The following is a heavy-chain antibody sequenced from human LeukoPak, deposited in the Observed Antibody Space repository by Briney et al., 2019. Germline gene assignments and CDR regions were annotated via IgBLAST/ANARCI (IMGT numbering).Heavy chain of an antibody. CDR2: IYYSGST. J-gene: IGHJ4*02. CDR1: GGSFSGYY. Sequence: SETLSLTCAVYGGSFSGYYWSWIRQPPGKGLEWIGSIYYSGSTYYNPSLKSRVTISVDTSKNQFSLKLSSVTAADTAVYYCERHDYYDILTGYRPFDYWGQGTLVTVSS. V-gene: IGHV4-34*01. CDR3: ERHDYYDILTGYRPFDY. D-gene: IGHD3-9*01.